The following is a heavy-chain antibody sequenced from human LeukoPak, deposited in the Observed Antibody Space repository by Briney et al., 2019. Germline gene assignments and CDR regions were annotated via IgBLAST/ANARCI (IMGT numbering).Heavy chain of an antibody. CDR3: ARRDFGVAATILDY. J-gene: IGHJ4*02. V-gene: IGHV4-39*01. Sequence: SETLSLTCTVSGGSISSSSYYWDWIRQPPGKGLEWIGSIYYSGSTYYNPSLKSRVTISVDTSKNQFSLKLSSVTAADTAVYYCARRDFGVAATILDYWGQGTLVTVSS. D-gene: IGHD2-15*01. CDR1: GGSISSSSYY. CDR2: IYYSGST.